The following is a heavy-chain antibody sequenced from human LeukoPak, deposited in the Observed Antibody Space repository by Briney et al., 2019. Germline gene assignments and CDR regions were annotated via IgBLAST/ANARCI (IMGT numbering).Heavy chain of an antibody. D-gene: IGHD3-3*01. CDR1: GYTFTSYG. V-gene: IGHV1-18*01. Sequence: GASVKVSCKASGYTFTSYGISWVRQAPGQGLESMGWISAYNGNTNYAQKLQGRVTMTTDTSTSTAYMELRSLRSDDTAVYYCARERFLEWLLFDGMDVWGQGTTVTVSS. J-gene: IGHJ6*02. CDR3: ARERFLEWLLFDGMDV. CDR2: ISAYNGNT.